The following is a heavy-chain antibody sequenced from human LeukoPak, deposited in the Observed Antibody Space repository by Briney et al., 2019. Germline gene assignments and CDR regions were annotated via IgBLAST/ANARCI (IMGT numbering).Heavy chain of an antibody. V-gene: IGHV3-30*18. Sequence: PGGSLRLSCAASGFTFSSYGMHWVRQAPGKGLEWVAVISYDGSNKYYADSVKGRFTISRDNSKNTLYLQMNSLRAEDTAVYYCANDISGYSSSPTDFDYWGQGTLVTVSS. D-gene: IGHD6-6*01. CDR2: ISYDGSNK. CDR3: ANDISGYSSSPTDFDY. CDR1: GFTFSSYG. J-gene: IGHJ4*02.